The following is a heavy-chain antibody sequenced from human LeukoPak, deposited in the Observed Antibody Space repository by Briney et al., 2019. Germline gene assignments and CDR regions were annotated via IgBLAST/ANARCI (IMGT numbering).Heavy chain of an antibody. CDR2: FYYSGST. CDR3: VNTVIIGGDDAFDI. CDR1: GGSFSTDNYY. Sequence: SETLSLTCNVSGGSFSTDNYYWGWIRQPPGKRLEWIGTFYYSGSTSYNPSLKSRAAIFVDTSNNQFSLNLSFVTAADTAVYYCVNTVIIGGDDAFDIWGQGTMVTVSS. V-gene: IGHV4-39*01. D-gene: IGHD5-18*01. J-gene: IGHJ3*02.